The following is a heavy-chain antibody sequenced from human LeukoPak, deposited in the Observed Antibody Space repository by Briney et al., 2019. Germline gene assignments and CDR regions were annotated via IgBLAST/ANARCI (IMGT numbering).Heavy chain of an antibody. CDR1: GGSFSVYY. CDR2: INNSRST. CDR3: ARHRIAVRFDP. J-gene: IGHJ5*02. Sequence: PSETLALTCAVYGGSFSVYYWSCIRQPPGKGLEWIGEINNSRSTNYNPSLKSRVTISVDTSKHQSSLKLSSVTAADPAVSYCARHRIAVRFDPWGQGTLVTVSS. V-gene: IGHV4-34*01. D-gene: IGHD6-19*01.